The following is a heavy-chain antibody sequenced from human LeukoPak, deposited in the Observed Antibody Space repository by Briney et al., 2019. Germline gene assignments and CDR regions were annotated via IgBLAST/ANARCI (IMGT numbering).Heavy chain of an antibody. D-gene: IGHD3-10*01. CDR3: ARPRSLLWSHFDY. CDR1: GGSFSGYY. J-gene: IGHJ4*02. V-gene: IGHV4-34*01. Sequence: SETLSLTCAVYGGSFSGYYWSWIRQPPGKGLEWIGEINHGGSTNYNPSLKSRVTISVDTSKNQFSLKLSSVTAADTAVYYCARPRSLLWSHFDYWGQGTLVTVSS. CDR2: INHGGST.